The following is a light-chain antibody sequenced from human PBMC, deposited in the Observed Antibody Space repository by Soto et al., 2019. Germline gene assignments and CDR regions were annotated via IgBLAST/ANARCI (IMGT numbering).Light chain of an antibody. CDR3: QQSYTTPPT. CDR2: AAS. J-gene: IGKJ4*01. Sequence: DIQMTQSPSTLSASVGDRVTITCRASQSISSYLNWYQQKPGKAPKLLIYAASSLQSGVPLRFSGSGSGTDFTLTITSLQPEDFATYYCQQSYTTPPTFGGGTKVDNK. V-gene: IGKV1-39*01. CDR1: QSISSY.